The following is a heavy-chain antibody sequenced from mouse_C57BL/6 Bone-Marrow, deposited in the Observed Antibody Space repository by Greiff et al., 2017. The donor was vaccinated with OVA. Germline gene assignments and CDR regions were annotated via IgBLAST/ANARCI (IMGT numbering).Heavy chain of an antibody. V-gene: IGHV5-15*01. J-gene: IGHJ3*01. Sequence: DVHLVESGGGLVQPGGSLKLSCAASGFTFSDYGVAWVRQAPRKGPEWVAFISNLAYSIYYADTVTGRFTISRENAKNTLYLEMSSLRSEDTAMYYCARHPFFAYWGQGTLVTVSA. CDR2: ISNLAYSI. CDR3: ARHPFFAY. CDR1: GFTFSDYG.